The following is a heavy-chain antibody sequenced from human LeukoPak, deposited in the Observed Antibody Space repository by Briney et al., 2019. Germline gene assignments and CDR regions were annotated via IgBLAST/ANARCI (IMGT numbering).Heavy chain of an antibody. D-gene: IGHD6-6*01. J-gene: IGHJ4*02. CDR1: GFTFGDYS. Sequence: PGRSLRLSCTASGFTFGDYSMSWLRQAPGKGLEWVGFIRNKAYGGTTEYAASVKGRFTISRDDSRSIAYLQMNSLKTEDTAVYYCSKDPLDYWGQGTLVTVSS. CDR3: SKDPLDY. CDR2: IRNKAYGGTT. V-gene: IGHV3-49*03.